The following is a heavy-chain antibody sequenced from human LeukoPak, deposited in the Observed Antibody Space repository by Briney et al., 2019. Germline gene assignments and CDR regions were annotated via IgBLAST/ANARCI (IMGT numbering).Heavy chain of an antibody. V-gene: IGHV3-30*03. J-gene: IGHJ3*02. Sequence: PGGSLRLSCEDSGFTFSSYGIHWVRQAPGKGLEWVALTSDDGTYNLYADSVKGRFTISRDNAKNTLYLQMNSLRAEDTAVYYCAREGNSGWRDDGFDIWGQGTMVTVSS. D-gene: IGHD6-19*01. CDR2: TSDDGTYN. CDR1: GFTFSSYG. CDR3: AREGNSGWRDDGFDI.